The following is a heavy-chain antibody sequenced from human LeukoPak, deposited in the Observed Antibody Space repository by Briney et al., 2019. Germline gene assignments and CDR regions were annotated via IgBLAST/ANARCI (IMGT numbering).Heavy chain of an antibody. J-gene: IGHJ4*02. CDR2: IRYDGSNK. D-gene: IGHD2-2*01. CDR3: AKDQVLFSGSTSCWDY. Sequence: GGSLRLSCAASGFTFSSYGMHWVRQAPGKGLEWVAFIRYDGSNKYYADSVKGRFTISRDNSKNTLYLQMNSLRAEDTAVYYCAKDQVLFSGSTSCWDYWGQGTLVTVSS. CDR1: GFTFSSYG. V-gene: IGHV3-30*02.